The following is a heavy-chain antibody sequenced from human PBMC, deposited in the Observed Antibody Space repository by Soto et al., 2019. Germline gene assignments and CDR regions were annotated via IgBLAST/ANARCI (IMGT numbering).Heavy chain of an antibody. D-gene: IGHD4-17*01. CDR2: ISSTNSYI. Sequence: GGSLRLSCAASGFTFSSYSMNWVRQAPGKGLEWVSSISSTNSYIYYADSVKGRFTISRDNAKNSLYLQMNSLRAEDTAVYYCARDAGPLYGDFPFDPWGQGTLVTVSS. J-gene: IGHJ5*02. CDR1: GFTFSSYS. V-gene: IGHV3-21*01. CDR3: ARDAGPLYGDFPFDP.